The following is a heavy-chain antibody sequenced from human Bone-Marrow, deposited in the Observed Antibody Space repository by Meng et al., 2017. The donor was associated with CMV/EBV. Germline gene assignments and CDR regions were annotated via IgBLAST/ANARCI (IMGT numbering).Heavy chain of an antibody. CDR3: AREGYREYQLLNLDY. J-gene: IGHJ4*02. CDR1: GGSISSSSYY. Sequence: SETLSLTCTVSGGSISSSSYYWGWIRQPPGKGLEWIGNIYYSGSTYYNPSLKSRVTISVDTSKNQFSLKLSSVTAADTAVYYCAREGYREYQLLNLDYWGQGTLVTVSS. CDR2: IYYSGST. V-gene: IGHV4-39*07. D-gene: IGHD2-2*01.